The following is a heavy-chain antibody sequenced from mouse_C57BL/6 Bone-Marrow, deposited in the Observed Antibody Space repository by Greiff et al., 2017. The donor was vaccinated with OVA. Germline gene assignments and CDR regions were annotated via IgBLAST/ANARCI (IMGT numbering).Heavy chain of an antibody. V-gene: IGHV5-16*01. J-gene: IGHJ4*01. Sequence: EVQVVESEGGLVQPGSSMKLSCTASGFTFSDYYMAWVRQVPEKGLEWVANINYDGSSTYYLDSLKSRFIISRDNAKNILYLQMSSLKSEDTATYYCARDGGRGRGGYAMDYWGQGTSVTVSS. D-gene: IGHD1-1*02. CDR3: ARDGGRGRGGYAMDY. CDR1: GFTFSDYY. CDR2: INYDGSST.